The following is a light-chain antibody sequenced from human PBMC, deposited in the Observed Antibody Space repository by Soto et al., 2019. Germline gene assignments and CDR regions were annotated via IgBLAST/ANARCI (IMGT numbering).Light chain of an antibody. Sequence: QLVLTQSPSASASLGASVTLTCTLSSGHSSYAIAWHQQQPEKGPRYLMKLDSDGSHTKGDAIPDRFSSSSSGAERYLTISSLQSEDEADYYCQTWGTGIHVVFGGGTKLTVL. CDR1: SGHSSYA. V-gene: IGLV4-69*01. CDR3: QTWGTGIHVV. J-gene: IGLJ2*01. CDR2: LDSDGSH.